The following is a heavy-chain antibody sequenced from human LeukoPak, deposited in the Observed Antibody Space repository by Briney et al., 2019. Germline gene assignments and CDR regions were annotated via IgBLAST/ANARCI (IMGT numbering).Heavy chain of an antibody. CDR1: GFTFSSYG. J-gene: IGHJ6*02. CDR2: ISYDGSNK. Sequence: GGSLRLSCAASGFTFSSYGMHWVRQAPGKGLEWVAVISYDGSNKDYADSVKGRFTISRDNSKNTLYLQMNSLRAEDTAVYYCAKDLVEDVTYYDILTGPDYYGMDVWGQGTTVTVSS. V-gene: IGHV3-30*18. CDR3: AKDLVEDVTYYDILTGPDYYGMDV. D-gene: IGHD3-9*01.